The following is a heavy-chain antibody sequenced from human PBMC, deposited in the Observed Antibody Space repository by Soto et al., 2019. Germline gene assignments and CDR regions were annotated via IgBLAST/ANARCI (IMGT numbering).Heavy chain of an antibody. CDR2: IYYSGST. CDR3: ARDQRYCTNGVCRTYNWFDP. V-gene: IGHV4-30-4*01. CDR1: DDSSSSYY. Sequence: SETLSLTCTVSDDSSSSYYWSWIRQPPGKGLEWIGYIYYSGSTYYNPSLKSRVTISVDTSKNQFSLKLSSVTAADTAVYYCARDQRYCTNGVCRTYNWFDPWGQGTLVTVSS. J-gene: IGHJ5*02. D-gene: IGHD2-8*01.